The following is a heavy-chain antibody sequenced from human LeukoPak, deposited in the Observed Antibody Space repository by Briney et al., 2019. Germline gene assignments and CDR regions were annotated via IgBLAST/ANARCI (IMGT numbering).Heavy chain of an antibody. J-gene: IGHJ4*02. CDR1: GGSISSYY. CDR2: IYYSGST. CDR3: ARGPTWTRSFDY. D-gene: IGHD2-2*01. V-gene: IGHV4-59*12. Sequence: PSETLSLTCTVSGGSISSYYWSWIRQPPGKGLEWIGYIYYSGSTNYNSSFKSRVTISIDTSKNQFSLKLSSVTAADTAVYYCARGPTWTRSFDYWGQGTLVTVSS.